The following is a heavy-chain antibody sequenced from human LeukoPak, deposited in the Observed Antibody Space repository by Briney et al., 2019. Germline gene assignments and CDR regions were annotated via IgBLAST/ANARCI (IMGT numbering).Heavy chain of an antibody. CDR1: GYTFTTYD. J-gene: IGHJ3*02. D-gene: IGHD6-13*01. CDR2: MNPNSGNT. V-gene: IGHV1-8*01. CDR3: ARVGRPVSSRQPTDAFDI. Sequence: ASVKVSCKASGYTFTTYDIHWVRQATGQGPEWMGWMNPNSGNTGYAQKLQGRVTMTTDTSTSTAYMELRSLRSDGTAVYYCARVGRPVSSRQPTDAFDIWGQGTMVTVSS.